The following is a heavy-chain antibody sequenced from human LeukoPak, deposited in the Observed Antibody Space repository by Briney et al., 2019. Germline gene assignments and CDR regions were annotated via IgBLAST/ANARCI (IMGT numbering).Heavy chain of an antibody. CDR1: GFTVSSNY. CDR2: IYSGGST. D-gene: IGHD2-2*02. Sequence: GGSLRLSCAASGFTVSSNYMSWVRQAPGKGLEWVSVIYSGGSTYYADSVKGRFTISRHNSKNTLYLQMNSLRAEDTAVYYCARGVEDIVVVPAAIGELQKYYYYYGMDVWGQGTTVTVSS. V-gene: IGHV3-53*04. J-gene: IGHJ6*02. CDR3: ARGVEDIVVVPAAIGELQKYYYYYGMDV.